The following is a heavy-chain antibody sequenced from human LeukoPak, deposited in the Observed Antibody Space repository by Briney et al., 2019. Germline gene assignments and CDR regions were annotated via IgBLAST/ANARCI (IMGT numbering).Heavy chain of an antibody. CDR3: ANLGGWRTMVRGENY. CDR1: GFTFSSYG. D-gene: IGHD3-10*01. V-gene: IGHV3-23*01. CDR2: ISGSGGST. Sequence: GGTLRLSCAASGFTFSSYGMSWVRQAPGKGLEWVSAISGSGGSTYYADSVKGRFTISRDNSKNTLYLQMNSLRAEDTAVYYCANLGGWRTMVRGENYWGQGTLVTVSS. J-gene: IGHJ4*02.